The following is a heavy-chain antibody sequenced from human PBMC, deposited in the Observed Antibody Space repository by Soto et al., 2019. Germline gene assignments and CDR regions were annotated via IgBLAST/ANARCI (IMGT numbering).Heavy chain of an antibody. CDR2: IYYSGST. V-gene: IGHV4-59*01. CDR1: GGSISSYY. Sequence: SETLSLTCTVSGGSISSYYWTWIRQPPGKGLEWIGYIYYSGSTNYNPSIKSRVTITVDTSKNQFSLKLSSVTAADTAVFYCSRALSGGSGYYYDGWFDPWGQGTLVTVSS. CDR3: SRALSGGSGYYYDGWFDP. J-gene: IGHJ5*02. D-gene: IGHD3-22*01.